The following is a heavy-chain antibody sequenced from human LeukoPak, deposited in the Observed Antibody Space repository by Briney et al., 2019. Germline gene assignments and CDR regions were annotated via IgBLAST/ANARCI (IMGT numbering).Heavy chain of an antibody. J-gene: IGHJ4*02. Sequence: AGGSLRLSCAASGFTFSSYWMSWVRQAPGKGLEWVANIKQDGSEKYYVDSVKGRFTISRDNAKNSLYLQMNSLRAEDTAVYYCASGVSSGYHTPFDYWGQGTLVTVSS. D-gene: IGHD3-22*01. CDR1: GFTFSSYW. V-gene: IGHV3-7*01. CDR3: ASGVSSGYHTPFDY. CDR2: IKQDGSEK.